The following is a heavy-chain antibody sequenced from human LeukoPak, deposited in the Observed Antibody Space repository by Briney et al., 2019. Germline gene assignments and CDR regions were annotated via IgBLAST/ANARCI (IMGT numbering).Heavy chain of an antibody. D-gene: IGHD1-26*01. CDR2: IIPIFGTA. CDR3: ARYRTSFTYYYYYGMDV. CDR1: GGTFSSYA. J-gene: IGHJ6*02. V-gene: IGHV1-69*01. Sequence: SVKVSCKASGGTFSSYAISWVRQAPGQGLEWMGGIIPIFGTANYAQKFQDRVTITADESTSTAYMELSSLRSEDTAVYYCARYRTSFTYYYYYGMDVWGQGTTVTISS.